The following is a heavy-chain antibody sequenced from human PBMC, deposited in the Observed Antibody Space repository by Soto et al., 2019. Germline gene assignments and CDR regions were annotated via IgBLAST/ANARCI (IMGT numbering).Heavy chain of an antibody. J-gene: IGHJ5*01. CDR2: ISAYNGNT. D-gene: IGHD1-7*01. CDR1: GYTFTSYG. CDR3: AREDAGTTILNWFDS. V-gene: IGHV1-18*01. Sequence: ASVKVSCKASGYTFTSYGISWVRQAPGQGLEWMGWISAYNGNTNYAQKLQGRVTMTTDTSTSTAYMELRSLRSDDTAVYYCAREDAGTTILNWFDSSGQGTLVTVSS.